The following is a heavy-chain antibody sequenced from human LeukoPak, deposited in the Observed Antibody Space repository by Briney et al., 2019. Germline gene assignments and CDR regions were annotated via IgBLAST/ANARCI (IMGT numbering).Heavy chain of an antibody. V-gene: IGHV3-7*03. Sequence: PGGSLRLSCAASGFTFSSFWMSWVRQAPGKGLEWVANIKEDGSEKYYVDSVKGRFTISRDNAKNSLYLQMNSLRAEDTALYYCAKEYRIGSGWYDYWGQGTLVTVSS. D-gene: IGHD6-19*01. CDR3: AKEYRIGSGWYDY. CDR1: GFTFSSFW. CDR2: IKEDGSEK. J-gene: IGHJ4*02.